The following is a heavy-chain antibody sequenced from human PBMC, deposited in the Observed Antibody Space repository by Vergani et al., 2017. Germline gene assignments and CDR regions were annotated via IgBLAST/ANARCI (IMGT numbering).Heavy chain of an antibody. V-gene: IGHV3-33*01. J-gene: IGHJ4*02. CDR3: ARGPIYGDYEN. D-gene: IGHD4-17*01. Sequence: QVQLVESGGGVVQPGRSLRLSCAASGFTFSSYGMHWVRQAPGKGLEWVAVIWYDGSNKYYADSVKGRFTISRDNSKNTLYLQMNSLRAEDTAVYYCARGPIYGDYENWGQGTLVTVSS. CDR2: IWYDGSNK. CDR1: GFTFSSYG.